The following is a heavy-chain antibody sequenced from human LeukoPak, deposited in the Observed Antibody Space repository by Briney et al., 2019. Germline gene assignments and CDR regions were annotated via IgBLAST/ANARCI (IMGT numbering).Heavy chain of an antibody. V-gene: IGHV3-23*01. CDR3: ARDQAFELSTSAEYFQH. CDR2: ISGSGGST. J-gene: IGHJ1*01. Sequence: PGGSLRLSCAASGFTFSSYAMSWVRQAPGKGLEWVSAISGSGGSTYYADSVKGRFTISRDNSKNTLYLQMNSLRAEDTAVYYCARDQAFELSTSAEYFQHWGQGTLVTVSS. CDR1: GFTFSSYA. D-gene: IGHD2/OR15-2a*01.